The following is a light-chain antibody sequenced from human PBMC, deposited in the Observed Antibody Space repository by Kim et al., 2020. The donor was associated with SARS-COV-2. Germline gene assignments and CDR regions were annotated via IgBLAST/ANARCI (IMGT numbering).Light chain of an antibody. Sequence: GQSITIPCTGTSSDVGGYNYVSWYQQHPGKAPKLMIYDVSNRPSGVSNRFSGSKSGNTASLTISGLQAEDEAYYYCYSYTSSAALVFGGGTQLTVL. CDR2: DVS. J-gene: IGLJ3*02. CDR1: SSDVGGYNY. CDR3: YSYTSSAALV. V-gene: IGLV2-14*03.